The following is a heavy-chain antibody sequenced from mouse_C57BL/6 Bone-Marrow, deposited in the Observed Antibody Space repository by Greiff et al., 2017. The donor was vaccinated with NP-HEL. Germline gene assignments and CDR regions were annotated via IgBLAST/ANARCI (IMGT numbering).Heavy chain of an antibody. CDR3: AMREGYYGNYAAY. Sequence: VQLQQPGAELVKPGASVKLSCKASGYTFTSYWMQWVKQRPGQGLEWIGEIDPSDSYTNYNQKFKGKATLTVDTSSSTAYMQLSSLTSEDSAVYYCAMREGYYGNYAAYWGQGTLVTVSA. D-gene: IGHD2-1*01. CDR2: IDPSDSYT. CDR1: GYTFTSYW. J-gene: IGHJ3*01. V-gene: IGHV1-50*01.